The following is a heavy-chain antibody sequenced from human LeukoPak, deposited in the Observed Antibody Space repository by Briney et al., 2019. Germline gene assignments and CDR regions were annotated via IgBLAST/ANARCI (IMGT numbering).Heavy chain of an antibody. CDR3: ARGWPVRGVITYYFDY. D-gene: IGHD3-10*01. V-gene: IGHV4-59*01. Sequence: SETLSLTCTVSGGSISSYYWSWIRQPPGKGLEWIGYIYYSGSTNYNPSLKSRVTISVDTSKNQFSLKLSSVTAADTAVYYCARGWPVRGVITYYFDYWGQGTLVTVSS. J-gene: IGHJ4*02. CDR2: IYYSGST. CDR1: GGSISSYY.